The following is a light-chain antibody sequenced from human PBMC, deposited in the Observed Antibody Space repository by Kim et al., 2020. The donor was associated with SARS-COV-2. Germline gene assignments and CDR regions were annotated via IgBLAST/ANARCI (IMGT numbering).Light chain of an antibody. CDR2: GIS. CDR1: QSVNSNY. CDR3: LQYGSSPRT. Sequence: LAPVKRAILACRASQSVNSNYFAWLQQKPGQAPRLLIYGISSRATGTPDRFSGSGSGTDFTLTITRLEPEDFAVYYCLQYGSSPRTFGQGTKLEI. V-gene: IGKV3-20*01. J-gene: IGKJ2*01.